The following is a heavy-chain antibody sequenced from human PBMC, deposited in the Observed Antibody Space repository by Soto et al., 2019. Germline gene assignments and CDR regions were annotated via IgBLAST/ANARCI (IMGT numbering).Heavy chain of an antibody. D-gene: IGHD4-17*01. CDR2: IKNKAAGGTT. V-gene: IGHV3-15*07. Sequence: EAQLVESGGDLVKPGGSLRLSCAASGFSFSDAWMNWVRQAPGKGLEWVGHIKNKAAGGTTEYSPSVKGRFIISRDDSKITLYLQMNSLKTEDTAMYYCRIGHYGGWGQGTLVTVSS. CDR3: RIGHYGG. J-gene: IGHJ4*02. CDR1: GFSFSDAW.